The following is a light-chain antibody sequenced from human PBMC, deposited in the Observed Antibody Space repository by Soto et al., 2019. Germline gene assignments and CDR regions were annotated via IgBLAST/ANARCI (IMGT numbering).Light chain of an antibody. V-gene: IGKV1-39*01. CDR1: QSISRN. J-gene: IGKJ4*01. CDR3: HQSYSNLRT. Sequence: DIQMTQSPSSLSASVGDRVTITCRASQSISRNLNWYQQKPGKAPKLLIYAASSLQSGVPSRFSGSGSGTEFPLTISSLQPEDFATYYCHQSYSNLRTFGGGTKVEIK. CDR2: AAS.